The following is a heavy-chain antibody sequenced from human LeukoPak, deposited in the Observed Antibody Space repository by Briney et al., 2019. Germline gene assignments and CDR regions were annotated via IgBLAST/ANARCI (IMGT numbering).Heavy chain of an antibody. V-gene: IGHV3-15*01. Sequence: GGYLRLSCAASGFTFSNAWMSWVRQAPGQGLEWVGRIKSKTDGGTTDYAAPVKGRFTISRDDSKNTLYLQMNSLKTEDTAVYYCTTYLSRITMVRGVITRNYYFDYWGQGTLVTVSS. CDR2: IKSKTDGGTT. CDR1: GFTFSNAW. D-gene: IGHD3-10*01. J-gene: IGHJ4*02. CDR3: TTYLSRITMVRGVITRNYYFDY.